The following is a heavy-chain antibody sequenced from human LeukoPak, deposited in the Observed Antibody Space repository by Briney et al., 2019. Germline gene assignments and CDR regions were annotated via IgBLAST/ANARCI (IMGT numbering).Heavy chain of an antibody. CDR1: GGSISSSSYY. Sequence: PSETLSLTCTVSGGSISSSSYYWGWIRQPPGKGLEWIGSIYYSGSTYYNPSLQSRVTISVDTSKNQFSLKLSSVTAADTAVYYCARDRGRATYYFDYWGQGTLVTVSS. J-gene: IGHJ4*02. CDR3: ARDRGRATYYFDY. V-gene: IGHV4-39*07. CDR2: IYYSGST.